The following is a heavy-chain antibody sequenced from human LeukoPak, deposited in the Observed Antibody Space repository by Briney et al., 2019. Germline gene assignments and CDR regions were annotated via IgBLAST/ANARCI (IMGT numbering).Heavy chain of an antibody. CDR3: ARGGSQSFDY. Sequence: PGGSLRLSCAASGFIFSNYWMHWVRQVPGKGLVWVSRINYDGSSETYPDSVKGRFTISRDNAKNTLYLQMNSLRAEDTAVYYCARGGSQSFDYWGLGTLVTVFS. CDR1: GFIFSNYW. V-gene: IGHV3-74*03. J-gene: IGHJ4*02. D-gene: IGHD5-12*01. CDR2: INYDGSSE.